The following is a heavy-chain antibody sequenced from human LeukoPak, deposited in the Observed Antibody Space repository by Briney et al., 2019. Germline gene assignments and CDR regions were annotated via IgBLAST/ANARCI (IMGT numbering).Heavy chain of an antibody. V-gene: IGHV4-59*01. CDR3: ARREGPFDF. D-gene: IGHD5-24*01. Sequence: RSSETLSLTCTVSDGSISSYYWSWIRQPPGKGLEWIGYIYYSGSTNYNPSLKSRVTISVDTSKNQFSLKLNSVTAADTAVYYCARREGPFDFWGQGTLVTVSS. CDR2: IYYSGST. CDR1: DGSISSYY. J-gene: IGHJ4*02.